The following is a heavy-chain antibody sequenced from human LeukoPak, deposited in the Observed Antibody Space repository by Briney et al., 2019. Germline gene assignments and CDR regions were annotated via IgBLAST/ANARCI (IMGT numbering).Heavy chain of an antibody. CDR1: GGSFSDYF. V-gene: IGHV4-34*01. J-gene: IGHJ4*02. Sequence: SETLSLTCAVYGGSFSDYFWSWIRQPPGKGLEWIGEISHSGSTTHNPSLRSRVTISGDTSKKQFSLKLSSVTAADTAVYYCVTYYYGSSAPKRNYWGQGILVTVSS. CDR2: ISHSGST. CDR3: VTYYYGSSAPKRNY. D-gene: IGHD3-22*01.